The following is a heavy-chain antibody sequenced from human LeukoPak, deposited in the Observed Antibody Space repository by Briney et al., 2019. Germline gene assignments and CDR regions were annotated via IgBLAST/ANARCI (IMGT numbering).Heavy chain of an antibody. CDR3: ARVASKDYYDSSGYYYY. CDR2: VKQDGSEK. V-gene: IGHV3-7*01. Sequence: GGSLRLSCAASGFTFSSYWMSWVRQAPGKGLEWVANVKQDGSEKYYVDSVKGRFTISRDNAKNSLYLQMNSLRAEDTAVYYCARVASKDYYDSSGYYYYWGQGTLVTGSS. J-gene: IGHJ4*02. CDR1: GFTFSSYW. D-gene: IGHD3-22*01.